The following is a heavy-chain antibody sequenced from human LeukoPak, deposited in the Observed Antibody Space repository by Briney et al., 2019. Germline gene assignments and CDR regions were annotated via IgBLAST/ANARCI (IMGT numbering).Heavy chain of an antibody. CDR3: ARGSPISMKFDP. CDR2: IYNSGST. J-gene: IGHJ5*02. V-gene: IGHV4-4*07. D-gene: IGHD3-22*01. CDR1: GGSISSYY. Sequence: SETLSLTCTVSGGSISSYYWSWIRQPAGKGLEWIGRIYNSGSTTYNPSLKSRVTMSVDTSKNQFSLKLSSVTAADTAVYYCARGSPISMKFDPWGQGTLVTVFS.